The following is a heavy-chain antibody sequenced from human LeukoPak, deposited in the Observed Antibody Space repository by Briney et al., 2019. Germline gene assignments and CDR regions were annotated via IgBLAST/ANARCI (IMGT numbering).Heavy chain of an antibody. CDR2: INPNSGGT. CDR1: GYTFTSYG. D-gene: IGHD2-21*02. Sequence: GASVKVSCKASGYTFTSYGISWVRQAPGQGLEWMGWINPNSGGTNYAQKFQGRVTMTRDTSISTAYMELSRLRSDDTAVYYCARVLFVCGGDCYFFFDYWGQGTLVTVSS. V-gene: IGHV1-2*02. CDR3: ARVLFVCGGDCYFFFDY. J-gene: IGHJ4*02.